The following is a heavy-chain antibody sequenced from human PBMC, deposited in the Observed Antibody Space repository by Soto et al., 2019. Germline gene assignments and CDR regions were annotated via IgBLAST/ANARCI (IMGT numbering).Heavy chain of an antibody. CDR3: ATDPYDYASEH. CDR2: ISGGGETI. J-gene: IGHJ4*02. CDR1: GFTFSDSY. D-gene: IGHD3-10*01. V-gene: IGHV3-11*01. Sequence: QVHLVESGGGVIKPGGSLRLSCAASGFTFSDSYMTWIRQAPGKGLEWVSYISGGGETIYYADSVRGRFTVSRDNAKNSVYLQMNSLRAEDTAMYYCATDPYDYASEHWGQGTLVTVSS.